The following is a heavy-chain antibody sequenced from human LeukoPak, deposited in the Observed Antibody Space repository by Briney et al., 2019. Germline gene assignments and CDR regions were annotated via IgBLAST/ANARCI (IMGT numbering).Heavy chain of an antibody. D-gene: IGHD3-10*01. CDR2: ISHDADTL. Sequence: GGSLRLSCEATGFTLSKYRMHWVRQSPGKGLVWVAYISHDADTLYCVDSVEGRFTVSRDKANNALYLQMNSLGGDDTSVFCCARATPGTPAYWGHGTLVTVSS. CDR1: GFTLSKYR. V-gene: IGHV3-48*01. CDR3: ARATPGTPAY. J-gene: IGHJ4*01.